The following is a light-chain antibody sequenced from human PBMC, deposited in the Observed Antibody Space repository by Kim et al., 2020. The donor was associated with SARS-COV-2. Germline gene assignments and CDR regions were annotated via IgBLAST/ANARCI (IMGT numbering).Light chain of an antibody. Sequence: DLPMTQSPSTLSASVGDTVTITCRASHSFINYLAWYQQKPGKAPKLLIYAASTLESGVPSRFSGSGSGTEFTLTISSLQPEDFATYYCQQNNCDPWAFGQGTKVDIK. CDR3: QQNNCDPWA. CDR2: AAS. CDR1: HSFINY. J-gene: IGKJ1*01. V-gene: IGKV1-5*03.